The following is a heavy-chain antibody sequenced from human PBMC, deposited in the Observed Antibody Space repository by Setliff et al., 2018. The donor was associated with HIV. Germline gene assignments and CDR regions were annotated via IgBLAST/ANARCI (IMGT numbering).Heavy chain of an antibody. CDR3: ATGGLSRWLVRGDAFDY. D-gene: IGHD6-19*01. CDR2: ISPKYGGT. CDR1: GYSFSDYY. Sequence: ASVKVSCKASGYSFSDYYIHWVRQAPGHGFQWMGWISPKYGGTNYAQNFQGRVTMTRDTSISTAYMELSSLGSDDTAVYFCATGGLSRWLVRGDAFDYWGQGTLVTVSS. V-gene: IGHV1-2*02. J-gene: IGHJ4*02.